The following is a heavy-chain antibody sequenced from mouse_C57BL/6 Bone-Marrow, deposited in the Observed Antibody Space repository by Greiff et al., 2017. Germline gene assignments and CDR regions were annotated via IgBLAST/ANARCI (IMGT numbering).Heavy chain of an antibody. CDR1: GYTFTTYS. J-gene: IGHJ2*01. Sequence: QVQLQQSGAELAKPGASVKLSCKASGYTFTTYSMHWVKQSPGQGLEWIGYINPSSGYTKYNQKFKDQATLTADKSSSTAYMQLSSLTYEDAAVYYCARWDYYEGFDYWGQGTTLTVSS. CDR3: ARWDYYEGFDY. V-gene: IGHV1-7*01. CDR2: INPSSGYT. D-gene: IGHD1-1*01.